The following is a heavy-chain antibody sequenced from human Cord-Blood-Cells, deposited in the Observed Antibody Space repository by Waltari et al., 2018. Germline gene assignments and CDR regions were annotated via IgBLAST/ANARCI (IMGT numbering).Heavy chain of an antibody. V-gene: IGHV4-34*01. CDR3: AASSSWYYYYYGMDV. CDR1: GGSFSGYY. Sequence: QVQLQQWGAGLLKPSETLSLTCAVYGGSFSGYYWRWIRHPPGKGLEWIGEINHSGSTNYNPSLKSRVTISVDTSKNQFSLKLSSVTAADTAVYYCAASSSWYYYYYGMDVWGQGTTVTVSS. D-gene: IGHD6-13*01. CDR2: INHSGST. J-gene: IGHJ6*02.